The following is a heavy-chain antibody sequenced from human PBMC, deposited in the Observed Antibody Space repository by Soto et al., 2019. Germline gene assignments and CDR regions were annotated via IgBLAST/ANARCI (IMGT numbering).Heavy chain of an antibody. CDR3: ARDQVGALVG. V-gene: IGHV3-7*01. D-gene: IGHD1-26*01. CDR2: IKEDGSVK. Sequence: EVQVVESGGGLVQPGGSLRLSCAASGFSFSNYWMAWVRQAPGQGLEWVANIKEDGSVKQYADPVKGRFTISRDNGKNAQFLQMSSLRAEDTAVYYCARDQVGALVGWGKGTTVTVSS. CDR1: GFSFSNYW. J-gene: IGHJ6*04.